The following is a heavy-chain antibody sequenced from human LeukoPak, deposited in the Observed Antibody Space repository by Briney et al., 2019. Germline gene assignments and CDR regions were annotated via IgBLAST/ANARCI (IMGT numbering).Heavy chain of an antibody. V-gene: IGHV4-31*03. CDR1: GGSISSGGYY. CDR2: IHYSGST. CDR3: ARVKGSAYYYDSSGYLALGAFDI. J-gene: IGHJ3*02. D-gene: IGHD3-22*01. Sequence: SETLSLTCTVSGGSISSGGYYWSWIRQHPGKGLEWIGYIHYSGSTYYNPSLKSRVTISVDTSKNQFSLKLSSVTAADTAVYNCARVKGSAYYYDSSGYLALGAFDIWGQGTMVTVSS.